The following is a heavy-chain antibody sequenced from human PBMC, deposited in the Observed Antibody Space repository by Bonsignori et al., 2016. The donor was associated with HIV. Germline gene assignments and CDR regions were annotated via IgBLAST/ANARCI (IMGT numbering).Heavy chain of an antibody. D-gene: IGHD3-10*01. V-gene: IGHV3-7*02. Sequence: VRQMPGKGLEWVANIKQDGSEKYYVDSVKGRFTISRHNAKNSLYLQMNSLRAEDTAVYYCASVIIEVRGARFDYWGQGTLVTVSS. CDR3: ASVIIEVRGARFDY. J-gene: IGHJ4*02. CDR2: IKQDGSEK.